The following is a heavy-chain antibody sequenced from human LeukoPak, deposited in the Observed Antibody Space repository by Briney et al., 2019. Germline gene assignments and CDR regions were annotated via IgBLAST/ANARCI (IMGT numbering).Heavy chain of an antibody. Sequence: SETLSLTCTVSGGSISSYYWSWIRQPPGKGLEWIGEINHSGSTNYNPSLKSRVTISVDTSKNQFSLKLSSVTAADTAVYYCARGRYSSSWYRAYYYYYGMDVWGQGTTVTVSS. D-gene: IGHD6-13*01. CDR1: GGSISSYY. CDR2: INHSGST. CDR3: ARGRYSSSWYRAYYYYYGMDV. V-gene: IGHV4-34*01. J-gene: IGHJ6*02.